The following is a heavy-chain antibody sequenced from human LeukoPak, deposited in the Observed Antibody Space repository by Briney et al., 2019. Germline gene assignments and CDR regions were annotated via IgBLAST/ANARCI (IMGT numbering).Heavy chain of an antibody. CDR3: ARRRYDSSYYYYGMDV. V-gene: IGHV4-59*08. CDR2: IYYSGST. J-gene: IGHJ6*02. CDR1: GGSISSYY. D-gene: IGHD3-22*01. Sequence: SETLSLTCTVSGGSISSYYWSWIRQPPGKGLEWIGYIYYSGSTNYNPSLKSRVTISVDTSKNQFSLKLSSVTAADTAVYYCARRRYDSSYYYYGMDVWGQGTTVTVSS.